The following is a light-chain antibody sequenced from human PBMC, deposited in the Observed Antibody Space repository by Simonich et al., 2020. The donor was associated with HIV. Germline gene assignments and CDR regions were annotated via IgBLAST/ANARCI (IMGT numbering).Light chain of an antibody. J-gene: IGKJ1*01. CDR3: QQYNSYTWT. CDR2: KAS. CDR1: QSISSW. Sequence: DIQMTQSPSTLSASVGDSVTITCRASQSISSWLAWYQQKSGKAPKLLIDKASSLKSGVPSRFSGSGSGTEFTLTISSLQPDDFATYFCQQYNSYTWTFGQGSKVEIK. V-gene: IGKV1-5*03.